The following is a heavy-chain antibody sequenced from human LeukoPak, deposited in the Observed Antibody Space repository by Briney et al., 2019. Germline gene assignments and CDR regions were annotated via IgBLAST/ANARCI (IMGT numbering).Heavy chain of an antibody. V-gene: IGHV3-23*01. Sequence: GGSLRLSCAASGFPFSNNVMSWVRQAPGRGLDWLSAIRGSGDTYYADSVKGRFTISRDNSKNMLYLQMNSLRAEDTAVYYCAKTFPYGATWYGFCDYWGQGALVTVSS. CDR3: AKTFPYGATWYGFCDY. CDR2: IRGSGDT. CDR1: GFPFSNNV. D-gene: IGHD3-3*01. J-gene: IGHJ4*02.